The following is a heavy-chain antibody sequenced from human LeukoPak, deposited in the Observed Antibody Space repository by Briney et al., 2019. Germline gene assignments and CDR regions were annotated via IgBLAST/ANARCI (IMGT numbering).Heavy chain of an antibody. V-gene: IGHV4-34*01. J-gene: IGHJ6*03. D-gene: IGHD2-2*03. CDR3: ARRRRGYCSSTSCYVGSYYYYYMDV. Sequence: SETLSLTCAVYGGSFSGYYWSWIRQPPGKGLEWIGEINHSGSTNYNPSLKSRVTISVDTSKNQFSLKLSSVTAADTAVYYCARRRRGYCSSTSCYVGSYYYYYMDVWGKGTTVTVSS. CDR1: GGSFSGYY. CDR2: INHSGST.